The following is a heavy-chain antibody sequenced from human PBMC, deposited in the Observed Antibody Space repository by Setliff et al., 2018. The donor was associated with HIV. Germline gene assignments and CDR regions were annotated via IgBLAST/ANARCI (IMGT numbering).Heavy chain of an antibody. CDR1: GGSVSSYY. V-gene: IGHV4-4*07. Sequence: SETLSLTCTISGGSVSSYYWSWIRQSAGRGLEWIGRIYSTGSINYNPSLKSRVTMSVDTAKNQFSLNLTSVTAADTAIYYCARCGYSYGFSGVTYYFYMDVWGKGTAVTVSS. CDR3: ARCGYSYGFSGVTYYFYMDV. CDR2: IYSTGSI. J-gene: IGHJ6*03. D-gene: IGHD5-18*01.